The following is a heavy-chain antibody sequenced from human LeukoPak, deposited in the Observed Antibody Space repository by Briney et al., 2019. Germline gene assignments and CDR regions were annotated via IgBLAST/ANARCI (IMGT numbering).Heavy chain of an antibody. V-gene: IGHV1-69*02. CDR3: ARGGSGSYHNGIKDY. D-gene: IGHD3-10*01. Sequence: ASVKASCKASGGTFSSYTISWVRQAPGQGLEWMGRIIPILGIANYAQKFQGRVTITADKSTSTAYMELSSLRSGDTAVYYCARGGSGSYHNGIKDYWGQGTLVTVSS. J-gene: IGHJ4*02. CDR2: IIPILGIA. CDR1: GGTFSSYT.